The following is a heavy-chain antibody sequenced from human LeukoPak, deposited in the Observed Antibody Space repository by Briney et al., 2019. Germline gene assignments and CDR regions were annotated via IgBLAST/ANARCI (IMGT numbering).Heavy chain of an antibody. D-gene: IGHD6-13*01. V-gene: IGHV5-51*01. J-gene: IGHJ4*02. CDR2: IYPFDSDT. CDR3: ARRAGYSSSWAFDY. Sequence: GESLKISCKGSGXSFSNYWIGWVRQMPGKGLEWMGVIYPFDSDTRYSPSFEGQVTISADKYITTAYLQWSGLKASDTAMYYCARRAGYSSSWAFDYWGQGTLVTVSS. CDR1: GXSFSNYW.